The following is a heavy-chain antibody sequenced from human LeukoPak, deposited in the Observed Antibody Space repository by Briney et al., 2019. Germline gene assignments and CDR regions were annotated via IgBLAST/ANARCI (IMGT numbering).Heavy chain of an antibody. V-gene: IGHV3-23*01. Sequence: GGSLRLSCAASELTFSSYAMSWVRQAPGKGLEWVSAISGSGGSTYYAGSVKGRFTISRDNSKNTLYLQTNSLRAEDTAVYYCAKDGDDILTGCFDYWGQGTLVTVSS. CDR2: ISGSGGST. CDR3: AKDGDDILTGCFDY. CDR1: ELTFSSYA. D-gene: IGHD3-9*01. J-gene: IGHJ4*02.